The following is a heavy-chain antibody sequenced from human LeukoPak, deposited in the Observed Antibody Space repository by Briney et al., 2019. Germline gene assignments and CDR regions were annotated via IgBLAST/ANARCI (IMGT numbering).Heavy chain of an antibody. CDR1: GGSISSYY. D-gene: IGHD6-19*01. Sequence: SETLSLTCTVSGGSISSYYWSWIRQPAGKGLEWIGRIYTSGSTNYNPSLKSRVTMSVDTSKNQFSLKLSSVTAADTAVYYCATGIAVAGTGYNWFDPWGQGTLVTVSS. CDR3: ATGIAVAGTGYNWFDP. V-gene: IGHV4-4*07. CDR2: IYTSGST. J-gene: IGHJ5*02.